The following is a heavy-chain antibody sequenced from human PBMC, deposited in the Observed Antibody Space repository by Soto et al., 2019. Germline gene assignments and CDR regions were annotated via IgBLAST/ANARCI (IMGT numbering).Heavy chain of an antibody. CDR3: ARGSDYYDSSGYLTNWFDP. CDR1: GYTFTSYA. D-gene: IGHD3-22*01. CDR2: INAGNGNT. Sequence: ASVKVSCKASGYTFTSYAMHWVRQAPGQRLDWMGWINAGNGNTKYSQKFQGRVTITRDTSASTAYMELSSLRSEDTAVYYCARGSDYYDSSGYLTNWFDPWGQGTLVTVSS. J-gene: IGHJ5*02. V-gene: IGHV1-3*01.